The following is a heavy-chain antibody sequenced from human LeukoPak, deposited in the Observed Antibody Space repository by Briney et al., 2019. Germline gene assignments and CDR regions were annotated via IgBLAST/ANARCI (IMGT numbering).Heavy chain of an antibody. CDR1: GYSFYSYW. Sequence: GESLKISCKASGYSFYSYWIAWVRQTPGKGLEWMGIIYPSDSDTTYSPSFQGLVTISADKSIRTAYLEWSSLKASDTAMYYCARHALGGSYHQNDYWGQGTLVTVSS. D-gene: IGHD3-16*01. CDR2: IYPSDSDT. V-gene: IGHV5-51*01. J-gene: IGHJ4*02. CDR3: ARHALGGSYHQNDY.